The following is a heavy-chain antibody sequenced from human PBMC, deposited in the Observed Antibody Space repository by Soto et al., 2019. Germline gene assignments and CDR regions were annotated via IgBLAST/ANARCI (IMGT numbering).Heavy chain of an antibody. V-gene: IGHV4-59*01. CDR2: IYYSGST. J-gene: IGHJ4*02. Sequence: SETLSLTCTVSGGSISSYYWSWIRQPPGKGLEWIGYIYYSGSTNYNPSLKSRVTISVDTSKNQFSLKLSSVTAADTAVYYCARTKRYFDWFLDYWGQGTLVTVSS. D-gene: IGHD3-9*01. CDR3: ARTKRYFDWFLDY. CDR1: GGSISSYY.